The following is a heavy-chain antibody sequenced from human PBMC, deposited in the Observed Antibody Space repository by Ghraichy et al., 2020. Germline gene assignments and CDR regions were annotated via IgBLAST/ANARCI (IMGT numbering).Heavy chain of an antibody. CDR3: ARGLGYCSGSSCFYYGMDV. D-gene: IGHD2-2*01. J-gene: IGHJ6*02. CDR2: IIPIFGIR. Sequence: SVKVSCKASGGSFSDYAINWVRQAPGRGLEWMGGIIPIFGIRNHAQRFQGRVTVTADEGTGTAYMELSSLRFDDTAVYYCARGLGYCSGSSCFYYGMDVWGQGTTVTVSS. V-gene: IGHV1-69*13. CDR1: GGSFSDYA.